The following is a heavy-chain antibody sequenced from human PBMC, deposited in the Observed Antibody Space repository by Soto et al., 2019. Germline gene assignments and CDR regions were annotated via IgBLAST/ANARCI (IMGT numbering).Heavy chain of an antibody. J-gene: IGHJ4*02. V-gene: IGHV3-30*18. CDR1: GFTFSSYG. CDR2: ISYDGSNK. Sequence: QVQLVESGGGVVQPGRSLRLSCAASGFTFSSYGMHWVRQAPGKGLEWVAVISYDGSNKYYADSVKGRFTISRDNSKNTLYLQMNSLRAEDTAVYYCAKDEVSHEIALDYWGQGTLVTVSS. CDR3: AKDEVSHEIALDY. D-gene: IGHD2-21*01.